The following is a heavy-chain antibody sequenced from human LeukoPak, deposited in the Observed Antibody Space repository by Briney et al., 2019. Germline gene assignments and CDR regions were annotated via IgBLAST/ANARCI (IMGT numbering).Heavy chain of an antibody. J-gene: IGHJ4*02. CDR1: GGTFSSYA. D-gene: IGHD5-18*01. CDR3: ARGYSYGYFPYYFDY. CDR2: IIPILGIA. Sequence: SVKVSCKASGGTFSSYAISWVRQAPGQGLEWMGRIIPILGIANYAQKFQGRVTITADKSTSTAYMELSSLRSEDTAVYYCARGYSYGYFPYYFDYWGQGTLVTVSS. V-gene: IGHV1-69*04.